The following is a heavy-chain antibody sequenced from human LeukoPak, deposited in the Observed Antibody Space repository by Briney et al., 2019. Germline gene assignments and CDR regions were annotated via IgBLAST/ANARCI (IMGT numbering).Heavy chain of an antibody. Sequence: PSETLSLTCTVSGGSMSSYYWNWIRQPPGKGLEWIGSIYYSGSTYYNPSLKSRVTISVDTSKNQFSLKLNSVTAADTAVYYCARGLWFGDENPPYFDYWGQGTLVTVSS. D-gene: IGHD3-10*01. J-gene: IGHJ4*02. CDR3: ARGLWFGDENPPYFDY. V-gene: IGHV4-59*08. CDR1: GGSMSSYY. CDR2: IYYSGST.